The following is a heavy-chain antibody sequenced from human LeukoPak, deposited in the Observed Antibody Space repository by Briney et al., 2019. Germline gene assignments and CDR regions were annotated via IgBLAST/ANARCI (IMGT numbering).Heavy chain of an antibody. CDR1: GGSFSGYY. D-gene: IGHD6-19*01. J-gene: IGHJ5*02. CDR2: TNHSGST. CDR3: ARAVAGSKWFDP. V-gene: IGHV4-34*01. Sequence: SETLSLTCAVYGGSFSGYYWSWIRQPPGKGLEWIGETNHSGSTNYNPSLKSRVTISVDTSKNQFSLKLSSVTAADTAVYYCARAVAGSKWFDPWGQGTLVTVSS.